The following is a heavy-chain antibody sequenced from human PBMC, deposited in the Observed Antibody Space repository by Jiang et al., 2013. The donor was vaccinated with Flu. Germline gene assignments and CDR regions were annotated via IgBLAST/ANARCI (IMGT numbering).Heavy chain of an antibody. CDR1: GGSISSSSYY. V-gene: IGHV4-39*07. CDR2: IYYSGST. J-gene: IGHJ4*02. D-gene: IGHD1-26*01. CDR3: ARDNPRVGATLRGGFDY. Sequence: SLTCTVSGGSISSSSYYWGWIRQPPGKGLEWIGSIYYSGSTYYNPSLKSRVTISVDTSKNQFSLKLSSVTAADTAVYYCARDNPRVGATLRGGFDYWGQGTLVTVSS.